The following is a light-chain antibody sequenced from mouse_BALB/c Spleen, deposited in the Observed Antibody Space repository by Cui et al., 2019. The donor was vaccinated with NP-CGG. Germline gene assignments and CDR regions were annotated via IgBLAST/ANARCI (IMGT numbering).Light chain of an antibody. CDR3: ALWYSNHWV. Sequence: QAVVTQESALTTSPGETVTLTCRSSTGAVTTTNHANWVQEKPDHLFTGLIGGTNNRAPGVPARFSGSLIGDKAALTITRAQTDDEAIYFCALWYSNHWVFGGGTKLTVL. CDR1: TGAVTTTNH. J-gene: IGLJ1*01. CDR2: GTN. V-gene: IGLV1*01.